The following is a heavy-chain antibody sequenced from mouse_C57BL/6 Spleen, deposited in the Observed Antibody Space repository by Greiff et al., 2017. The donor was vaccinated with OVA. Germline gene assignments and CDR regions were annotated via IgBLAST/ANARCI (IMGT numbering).Heavy chain of an antibody. V-gene: IGHV1-82*01. D-gene: IGHD3-2*02. CDR3: ARDAQATLYYAMDY. Sequence: VQLQQSGPELVKPGASVKISCKASGYAFSSSWMNWVKQRPGKGLEWIGRIYPGDGDTNYNGKFKGKATLTADKSSSTAYMQLSSLTSEDSAVYFCARDAQATLYYAMDYWGQGTSVTVSS. CDR1: GYAFSSSW. CDR2: IYPGDGDT. J-gene: IGHJ4*01.